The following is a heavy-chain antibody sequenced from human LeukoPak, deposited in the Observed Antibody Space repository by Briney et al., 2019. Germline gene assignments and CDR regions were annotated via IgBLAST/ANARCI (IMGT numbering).Heavy chain of an antibody. J-gene: IGHJ4*02. V-gene: IGHV4-39*07. CDR3: ARAGYYYDSSGYGLMDY. CDR1: GGSISSSTYY. Sequence: SETLSLTCTVSGGSISSSTYYWGWILQPPGKGLEWIGTIYYSGSAYYNPSLKSRVTISVDTSKNRFSLKLSSVTAADTAVYYCARAGYYYDSSGYGLMDYWGQGTLVTVSS. CDR2: IYYSGSA. D-gene: IGHD3-22*01.